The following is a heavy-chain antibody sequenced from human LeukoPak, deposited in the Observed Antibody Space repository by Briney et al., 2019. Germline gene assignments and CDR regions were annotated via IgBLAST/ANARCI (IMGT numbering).Heavy chain of an antibody. D-gene: IGHD5-12*01. J-gene: IGHJ4*02. CDR3: AREIIVAGKSIDY. CDR2: TNDDGSST. CDR1: GFTFSSYW. Sequence: GGSLRLSCAASGFTFSSYWMHWVRQAPGKGLVWVSRTNDDGSSTYYADSVKGRFTISRDNAKSTLYLQMSSLRAEDTAVYYCAREIIVAGKSIDYWGQGTLVTVSS. V-gene: IGHV3-74*01.